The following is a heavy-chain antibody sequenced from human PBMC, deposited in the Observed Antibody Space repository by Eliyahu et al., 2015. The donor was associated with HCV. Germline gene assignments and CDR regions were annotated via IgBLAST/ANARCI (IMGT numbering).Heavy chain of an antibody. J-gene: IGHJ4*02. V-gene: IGHV3-7*01. CDR3: ARSLNSGSSGSGDY. CDR1: GXXFSSFW. D-gene: IGHD1-26*01. CDR2: IKQDGSEK. Sequence: EVPLVXSGGGLVQPGGSLXLSCSASGXXFSSFWMSWVXQXPGKGLGWVANIKQDGSEKYYVDSVKGRFTISRDNAKNSLYLQMNSLRAEDTAVYYCARSLNSGSSGSGDYWGQGTLVTVSS.